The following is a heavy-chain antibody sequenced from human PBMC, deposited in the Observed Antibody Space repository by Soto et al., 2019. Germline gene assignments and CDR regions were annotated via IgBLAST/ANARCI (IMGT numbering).Heavy chain of an antibody. V-gene: IGHV4-59*01. CDR3: ARWVEYGDIYYYGLDV. CDR1: GGSISNYY. J-gene: IGHJ6*02. CDR2: IYYNGST. D-gene: IGHD4-17*01. Sequence: QVQLQESGPGLVKPSETLSLTCTVSGGSISNYYWTWLRQPPGKRLEWIGYIYYNGSTDYNPSLTSRVAIPLVTSKNQFYLKLNSVTAADTAVYYCARWVEYGDIYYYGLDVWGQGTTVTVSS.